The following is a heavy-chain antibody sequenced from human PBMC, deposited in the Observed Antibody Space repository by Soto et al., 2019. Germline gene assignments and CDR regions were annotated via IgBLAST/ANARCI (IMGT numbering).Heavy chain of an antibody. CDR2: IGGSGGST. CDR1: GFTFSSYA. Sequence: EVQLLESGGGLVQPGGSLRLSCAASGFTFSSYAMSWVRQAPGKGLEWVSAIGGSGGSTYYADSVKGRFTISRDNSKNTLYVKMNSLRSEDTAVYYCAKDARSTFDYWGQGTLVTVSS. V-gene: IGHV3-23*01. D-gene: IGHD1-26*01. J-gene: IGHJ4*02. CDR3: AKDARSTFDY.